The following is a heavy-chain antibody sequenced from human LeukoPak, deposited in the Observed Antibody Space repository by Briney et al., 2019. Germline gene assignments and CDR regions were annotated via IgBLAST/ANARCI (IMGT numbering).Heavy chain of an antibody. J-gene: IGHJ4*02. CDR2: TYHRGTT. CDR3: ARRDPYGDLDY. Sequence: SETLSLTCSVSGYSISSGYYWGWIRQPPGKGLEWIANTYHRGTTYYNSSLKSRVTISLDTSKNQFSLRLTSMTAADTAVYYCARRDPYGDLDYWGRGTLVTVSS. CDR1: GYSISSGYY. D-gene: IGHD4-17*01. V-gene: IGHV4-38-2*01.